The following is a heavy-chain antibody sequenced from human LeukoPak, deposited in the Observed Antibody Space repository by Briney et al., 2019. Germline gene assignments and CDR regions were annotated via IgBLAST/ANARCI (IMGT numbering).Heavy chain of an antibody. CDR3: GRGDGGNCDH. Sequence: PGTSLRLSCAASGSIFSSYAMHWVRQAPGKGLEWVAAIAKDGSSKYYADSVKGRFTISGDNSKNTLYLQMNSLRPEDTAVYYCGRGDGGNCDHWGQGTLVTVPS. V-gene: IGHV3-30*04. J-gene: IGHJ4*02. CDR2: IAKDGSSK. D-gene: IGHD4-23*01. CDR1: GSIFSSYA.